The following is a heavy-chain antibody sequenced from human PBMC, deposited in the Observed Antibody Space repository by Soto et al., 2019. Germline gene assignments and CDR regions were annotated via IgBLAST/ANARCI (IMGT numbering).Heavy chain of an antibody. D-gene: IGHD4-17*01. J-gene: IGHJ6*02. CDR1: GGTFSSYA. Sequence: QVQLVQSGAEVKKPGSSVKVSCKASGGTFSSYAISWVRQAPGQGLEWMGGIIPIFGTANYAQKFQGRVTIPADESTSTAYMELSSLRSEDTAVYYCARGHRGGGYGDYTYYYYGMDVWGQGTTVTVSS. CDR3: ARGHRGGGYGDYTYYYYGMDV. CDR2: IIPIFGTA. V-gene: IGHV1-69*01.